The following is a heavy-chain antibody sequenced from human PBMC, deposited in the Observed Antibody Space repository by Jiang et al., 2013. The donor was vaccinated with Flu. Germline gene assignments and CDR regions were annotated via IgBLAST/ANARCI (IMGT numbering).Heavy chain of an antibody. CDR2: ISAYNDNT. CDR1: GYTFTSDG. CDR3: ARVPYYDILTGYPPSYYYYYGMDV. J-gene: IGHJ6*02. V-gene: IGHV1-18*04. D-gene: IGHD3-9*01. Sequence: GAEVKKPGASVKVSCKASGYTFTSDGISWVRQAPGQGLEWMGWISAYNDNTNYAQKLRGRVTMTRDTSTSTAYMELRSLRSDDTAVYYCARVPYYDILTGYPPSYYYYYGMDVWGQGTTVTVSS.